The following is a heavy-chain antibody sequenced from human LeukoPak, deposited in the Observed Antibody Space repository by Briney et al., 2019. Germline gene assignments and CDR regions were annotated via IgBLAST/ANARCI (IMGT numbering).Heavy chain of an antibody. D-gene: IGHD1-1*01. J-gene: IGHJ4*02. Sequence: ASVKVSCMASGYTFTSYAMNWVRQAPGQGLEWMGWINTNTGNPTYAQGFTGRFVFSLDTSVSTAYLQISSLKAEDTAVYYCAKSRSGSANWALQIFDNWGQGALVTVSS. CDR2: INTNTGNP. V-gene: IGHV7-4-1*02. CDR1: GYTFTSYA. CDR3: AKSRSGSANWALQIFDN.